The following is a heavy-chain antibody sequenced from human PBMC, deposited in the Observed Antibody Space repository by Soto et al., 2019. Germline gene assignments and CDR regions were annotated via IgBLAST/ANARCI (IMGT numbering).Heavy chain of an antibody. CDR2: ISGSGGNT. D-gene: IGHD2-15*01. CDR3: AKDSLQNYCSGGTCYPDGCFDS. CDR1: GFTFSTYA. V-gene: IGHV3-23*01. Sequence: EVQLLESGGGLVQPGGSLRLSCAGSGFTFSTYAMSWVRQAPGKGLEWVSAISGSGGNTYYADSVKGRFTISRDNSKNTLHLQINSLRAEDTAVYYCAKDSLQNYCSGGTCYPDGCFDSWGQGTLVTVSS. J-gene: IGHJ5*01.